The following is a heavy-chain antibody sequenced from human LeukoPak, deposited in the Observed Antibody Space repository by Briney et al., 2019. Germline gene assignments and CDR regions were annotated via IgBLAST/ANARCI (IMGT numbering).Heavy chain of an antibody. CDR2: MYYSGST. J-gene: IGHJ2*01. D-gene: IGHD4-23*01. CDR3: ARLHDYGGKNFDL. Sequence: SETLSLTCTVSGGSISDNYWTWIRQAPGKGLEWIGYMYYSGSTNYNPSFKSRVIISVDTSKNQFSLKVSSVTAADTAVYYCARLHDYGGKNFDLWGRGTLVTVSS. V-gene: IGHV4-59*01. CDR1: GGSISDNY.